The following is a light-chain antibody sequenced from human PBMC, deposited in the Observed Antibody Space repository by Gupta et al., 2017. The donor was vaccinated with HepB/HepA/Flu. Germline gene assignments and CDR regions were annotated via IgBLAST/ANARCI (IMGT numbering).Light chain of an antibody. CDR2: EVS. J-gene: IGLJ2*01. Sequence: QSALTQPASVSGSPRQSLTIPCTGPCSDVGSYNLVSWYQQHPGKAPKLMIYEVSKRPSGVSNRFSGSKSGNTASLTISGLQAEDEADYYCCSYAGSSTLGVFGGGTKLTVL. CDR3: CSYAGSSTLGV. CDR1: CSDVGSYNL. V-gene: IGLV2-23*02.